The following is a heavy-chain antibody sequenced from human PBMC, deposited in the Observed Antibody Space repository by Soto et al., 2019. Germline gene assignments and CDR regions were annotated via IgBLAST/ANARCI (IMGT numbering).Heavy chain of an antibody. J-gene: IGHJ4*02. Sequence: QVQLVQSGAEVKKPGSSVKVSCKASGGTFSSYTISWVRQAPGQGLEWMGRIIPILGIANYAQKFQGRVTITEDKSTSTANMELSSLRSEDTAVYYCARLAYCGGDCTKNLDYWGQGTLVTVSS. CDR1: GGTFSSYT. V-gene: IGHV1-69*02. D-gene: IGHD2-21*02. CDR2: IIPILGIA. CDR3: ARLAYCGGDCTKNLDY.